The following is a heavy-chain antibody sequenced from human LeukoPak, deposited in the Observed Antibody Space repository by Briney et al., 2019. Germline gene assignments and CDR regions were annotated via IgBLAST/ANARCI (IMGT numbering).Heavy chain of an antibody. CDR3: ARDEARTTAMVTINLDY. V-gene: IGHV1-46*01. Sequence: AASVKVSCKASGYTFTSYYMHWVRQAPGQGLEWMGIINPSGGSTGYAQKFQGRVTMTRDTSTSTVYMELSSLRSEDTAVYYCARDEARTTAMVTINLDYWGQGTLVTVSS. CDR1: GYTFTSYY. J-gene: IGHJ4*02. CDR2: INPSGGST. D-gene: IGHD5-18*01.